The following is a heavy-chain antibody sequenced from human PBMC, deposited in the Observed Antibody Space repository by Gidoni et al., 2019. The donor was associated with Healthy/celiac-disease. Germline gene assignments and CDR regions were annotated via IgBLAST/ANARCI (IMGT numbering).Heavy chain of an antibody. Sequence: QVQLVQSGAEEKKPGDSVKVSCKASGYTFTSYAMHWVRQAPGQRLEWMGWINAGNGNTKYSQKFQGRVTITRDTSASTAYMELSSLRSEDTAVYYCARGSEGVTHDYWGQGTLVTVSS. CDR1: GYTFTSYA. CDR3: ARGSEGVTHDY. D-gene: IGHD5-18*01. CDR2: INAGNGNT. V-gene: IGHV1-3*05. J-gene: IGHJ4*02.